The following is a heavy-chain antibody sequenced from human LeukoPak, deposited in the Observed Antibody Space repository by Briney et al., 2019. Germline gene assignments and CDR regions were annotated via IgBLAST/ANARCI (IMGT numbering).Heavy chain of an antibody. V-gene: IGHV3-73*01. CDR3: ARPPSTSGWSSWFDP. CDR1: GFTFSGSA. J-gene: IGHJ5*02. Sequence: GGSLKLSCAASGFTFSGSAMHWVRQASGKGLEWGGRIRDKANSYATAYAASVKGRFTISRDDSKNTAYLQMNSLKTEDTAVYYCARPPSTSGWSSWFDPWGQGTLVTVSS. CDR2: IRDKANSYAT. D-gene: IGHD2-2*01.